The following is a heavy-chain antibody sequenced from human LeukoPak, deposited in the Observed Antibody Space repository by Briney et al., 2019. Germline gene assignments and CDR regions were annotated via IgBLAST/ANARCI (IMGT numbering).Heavy chain of an antibody. J-gene: IGHJ3*02. V-gene: IGHV3-48*03. D-gene: IGHD3-10*01. CDR3: AKSNGYGLVDI. Sequence: GGSLRLSCAASGFTFSSYEMNWVRQAPGKGLEWVSYISSSGSTIYYADSVKGRFTISRDNAKNSLYLQMNSLRAEDTAVYYCAKSNGYGLVDIWGQGTMVTVSS. CDR1: GFTFSSYE. CDR2: ISSSGSTI.